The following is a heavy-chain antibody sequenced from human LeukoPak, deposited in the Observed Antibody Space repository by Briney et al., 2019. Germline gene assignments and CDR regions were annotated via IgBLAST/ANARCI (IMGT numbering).Heavy chain of an antibody. V-gene: IGHV4-34*01. J-gene: IGHJ4*02. CDR2: INHSGST. CDR3: ARDIGGSGYDRDFDY. D-gene: IGHD5-12*01. Sequence: SETLSLTCAVYGGSFSGYYWSWIRQPPGKGLEWIGEINHSGSTNYNPSLKSRVTISVDTSKNQFSLKLSSVTAADTAVYYCARDIGGSGYDRDFDYWGQGTLVTVSS. CDR1: GGSFSGYY.